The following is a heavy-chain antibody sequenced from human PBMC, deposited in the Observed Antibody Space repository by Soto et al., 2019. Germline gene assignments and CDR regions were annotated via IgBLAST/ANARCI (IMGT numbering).Heavy chain of an antibody. CDR1: GFILRTYP. D-gene: IGHD3-10*01. CDR3: ARGGADHYDYGMDV. V-gene: IGHV3-23*05. J-gene: IGHJ6*02. Sequence: QLSESGGDLLQPGGSLTLSCAASGFILRTYPMTWVRQAPGRGLEWVSSMNRAATSTSYADSVKGRFTTSRDDSQNTPFLHINTLRPEDTAVYFCARGGADHYDYGMDVWGQGTTLIVSS. CDR2: MNRAATST.